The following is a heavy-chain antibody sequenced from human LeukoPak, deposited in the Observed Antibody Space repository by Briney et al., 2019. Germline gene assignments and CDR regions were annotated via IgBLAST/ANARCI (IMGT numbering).Heavy chain of an antibody. CDR3: ARDRSPMFDTSDAFDI. D-gene: IGHD2-2*01. J-gene: IGHJ3*02. CDR2: IIPIFGTA. CDR1: GGTFSSYA. V-gene: IGHV1-69*05. Sequence: ASVKVSCEASGGTFSSYAISWVRQAPGQGLEWMGRIIPIFGTANYAQKFQGRVTITTDESTSTAYMELSSLRSEDTAVYYCARDRSPMFDTSDAFDIWGQGTMVTVSS.